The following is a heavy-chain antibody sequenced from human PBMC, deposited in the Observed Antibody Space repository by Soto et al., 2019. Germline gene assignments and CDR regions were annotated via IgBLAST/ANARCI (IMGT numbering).Heavy chain of an antibody. J-gene: IGHJ4*02. V-gene: IGHV3-66*01. CDR1: GFTFSSYA. CDR2: IYSGGTT. CDR3: ARAAYQTDYFDS. Sequence: GXSLRLSCAASGFTFSSYAMSCVRLPPGKGLEWVSVIYSGGTTMHADSVRGRFTISRDTSKNILYLDMNSLRVEDTATYFCARAAYQTDYFDSWGQGTLVTVSS. D-gene: IGHD2-2*01.